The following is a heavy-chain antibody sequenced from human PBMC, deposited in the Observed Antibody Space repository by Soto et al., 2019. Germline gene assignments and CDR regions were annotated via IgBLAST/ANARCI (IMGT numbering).Heavy chain of an antibody. D-gene: IGHD6-6*01. CDR1: GFSFTGYY. J-gene: IGHJ5*02. Sequence: GASVKVSCKASGFSFTGYYIHWLRQAPGQGLEWMGWINAHSGGTEYAQKFQGRVTLTRDTSIATAYLTLTSLTSDDTALYYCAKDLTRQLAYWLDPWGQGTQV. CDR3: AKDLTRQLAYWLDP. V-gene: IGHV1-2*02. CDR2: INAHSGGT.